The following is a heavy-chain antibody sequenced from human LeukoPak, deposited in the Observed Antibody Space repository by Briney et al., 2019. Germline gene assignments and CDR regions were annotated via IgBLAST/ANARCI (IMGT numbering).Heavy chain of an antibody. V-gene: IGHV3-23*01. Sequence: PGGSLRLSCAGSGFTFSSYAMSWVRQAPGKGLEWVSAITSSGGSTYYADSVKGRFTISRDNSKSTLYLQMNSLRAEDTAVYYCARGGYSSSSYYYYMDVWGKGTTVTVSS. J-gene: IGHJ6*03. CDR1: GFTFSSYA. CDR3: ARGGYSSSSYYYYMDV. D-gene: IGHD6-6*01. CDR2: ITSSGGST.